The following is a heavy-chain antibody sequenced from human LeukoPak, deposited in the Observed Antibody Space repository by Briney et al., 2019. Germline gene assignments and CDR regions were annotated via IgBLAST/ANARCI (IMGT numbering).Heavy chain of an antibody. D-gene: IGHD1-26*01. V-gene: IGHV3-21*05. CDR3: ARWGLGPSFDY. CDR2: ISAGSDYI. Sequence: GGSLRLSCAASGFMFNGYSLTWVRQAPGKGLEWISYISAGSDYIYYTDSVKGRFTISRDNAKNSLYLQLNSLRVEVTAVYYCARWGLGPSFDYWGRGTLVTVSS. J-gene: IGHJ4*02. CDR1: GFMFNGYS.